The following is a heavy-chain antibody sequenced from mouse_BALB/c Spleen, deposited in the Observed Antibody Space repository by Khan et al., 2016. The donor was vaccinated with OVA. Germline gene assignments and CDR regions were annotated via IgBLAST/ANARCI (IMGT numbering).Heavy chain of an antibody. D-gene: IGHD1-1*01. J-gene: IGHJ3*01. Sequence: DVMLVESGGDLVKPGGSLKLSCAASGFTFSTYGMSWVRQAPDKRLEWVATVSTGGSYTYYPDSVKGRFTISRDNDKNNLYLQMSGLRSEDTAIFYCTRLAYYYDSEGFAYWGQGTLVTVSA. CDR2: VSTGGSYT. CDR3: TRLAYYYDSEGFAY. CDR1: GFTFSTYG. V-gene: IGHV5-6*02.